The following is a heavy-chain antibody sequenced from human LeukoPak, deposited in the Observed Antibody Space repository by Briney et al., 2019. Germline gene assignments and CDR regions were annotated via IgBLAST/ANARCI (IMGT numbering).Heavy chain of an antibody. CDR2: IYYSGST. D-gene: IGHD3-10*01. J-gene: IGHJ5*02. CDR3: GRHRGSGSYSFRFDP. V-gene: IGHV4-59*08. Sequence: SETLSLTCTVSGGSISSYYWSWIRQPPGKGLEWIGYIYYSGSTNYNPSLKSRVTISVDTSKNQFSLKLSSVTAADTAVYYCGRHRGSGSYSFRFDPWGQGTLVTVSS. CDR1: GGSISSYY.